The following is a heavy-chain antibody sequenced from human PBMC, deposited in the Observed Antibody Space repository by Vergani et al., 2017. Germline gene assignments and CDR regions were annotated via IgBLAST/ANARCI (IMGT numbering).Heavy chain of an antibody. D-gene: IGHD6-19*01. J-gene: IGHJ3*02. Sequence: QVQLQQWGAGLLKPSETLSLTCAVYGGSFSGYYWSWIRQPPGKGLEWIGEINHSGSTNSNTSLKSRVTRSVDTSKNQFSLKLSYVTAADTAVYYCARGGAVAANEDAFDIWGQGTMVTVSS. V-gene: IGHV4-34*01. CDR2: INHSGST. CDR3: ARGGAVAANEDAFDI. CDR1: GGSFSGYY.